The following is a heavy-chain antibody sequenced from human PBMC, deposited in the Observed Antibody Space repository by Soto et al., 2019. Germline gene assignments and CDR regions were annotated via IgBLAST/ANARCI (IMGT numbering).Heavy chain of an antibody. CDR3: ARGFDFWSGYYLDNWFDP. CDR2: IYPGDSDT. CDR1: GYSFTSYW. J-gene: IGHJ5*02. Sequence: GESLKISCKGSGYSFTSYWIGWVRQMPGKGLEWMGIIYPGDSDTRYSPSFQGQVTISADKSVSTAYLQWSSLRAEDTAVYYCARGFDFWSGYYLDNWFDPWGQGTLVTVSS. V-gene: IGHV5-51*01. D-gene: IGHD3-3*01.